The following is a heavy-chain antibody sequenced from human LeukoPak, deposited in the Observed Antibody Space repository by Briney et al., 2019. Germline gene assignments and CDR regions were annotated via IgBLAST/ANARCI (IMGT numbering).Heavy chain of an antibody. Sequence: PGGSLRLSCAASGFTVSSNYMSWVRQAPGKGLEWVSVIYSGGSTYYADSVKCRFTISRDNSKNTLYLQMNSLRAEDTAVYYCARAPARRHYYYYGMDVWGQGTTVTVSS. CDR3: ARAPARRHYYYYGMDV. CDR2: IYSGGST. V-gene: IGHV3-53*01. CDR1: GFTVSSNY. J-gene: IGHJ6*02.